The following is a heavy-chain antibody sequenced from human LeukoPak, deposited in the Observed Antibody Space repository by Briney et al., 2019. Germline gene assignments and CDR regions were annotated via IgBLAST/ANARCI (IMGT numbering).Heavy chain of an antibody. CDR2: INEDGSEK. D-gene: IGHD3-10*01. J-gene: IGHJ4*02. CDR3: ARGGWGLWFGERGNYFDY. V-gene: IGHV3-7*01. Sequence: GGSLRLSCAASGFTFSTRWMSWVRQAPGKGLEWVANINEDGSEKNYVESLKGRFTISRDNAKNSLYLQMNSLRAEDTALYYCARGGWGLWFGERGNYFDYWGQGTLVTVSS. CDR1: GFTFSTRW.